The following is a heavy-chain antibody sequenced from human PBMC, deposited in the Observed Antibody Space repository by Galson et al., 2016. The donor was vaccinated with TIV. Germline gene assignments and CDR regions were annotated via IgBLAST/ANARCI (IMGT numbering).Heavy chain of an antibody. CDR2: IFTDGTT. V-gene: IGHV4-4*07. D-gene: IGHD4-17*01. J-gene: IGHJ6*02. CDR3: MREGSTVTMHHHFGMDV. CDR1: GGSVSRYY. Sequence: ETLSLTCTVSGGSVSRYYWSWIRQSAGKGLEWIGRIFTDGTTTYNPSLKSRVTMSVDTSKNHFSLKLSSVTAADTAVYYCMREGSTVTMHHHFGMDVWGQGTSVTVSS.